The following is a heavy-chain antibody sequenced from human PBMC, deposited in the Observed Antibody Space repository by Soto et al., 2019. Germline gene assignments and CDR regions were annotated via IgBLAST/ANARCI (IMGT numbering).Heavy chain of an antibody. V-gene: IGHV4-34*01. CDR2: INHSGST. CDR3: ARAPRKAGSSWYVGYYYYYMDV. Sequence: SERMSLRCAVCGGCLRGDYGSGIRPPPGKGLEWIGEINHSGSTNYNPSLKSRVTISVDTSKNQFSLKLSSVTAADTAVYYCARAPRKAGSSWYVGYYYYYMDVWGKGTTVTVSS. CDR1: GGCLRGDY. J-gene: IGHJ6*03. D-gene: IGHD6-13*01.